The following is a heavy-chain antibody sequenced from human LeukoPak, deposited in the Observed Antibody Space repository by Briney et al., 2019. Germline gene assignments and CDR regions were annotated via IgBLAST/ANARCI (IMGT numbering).Heavy chain of an antibody. J-gene: IGHJ4*02. V-gene: IGHV1-18*01. D-gene: IGHD1-26*01. Sequence: ASVKVSCKASGYTFTSYAMNWVRQAPGQGLEWMGWISAYNGNTNYAQKLQGRVTMTTDTSTSTAYMELRSLRSDDTAVYYCARDHRYTGTYYGGNLDYFDYWGQGTLVSVSA. CDR1: GYTFTSYA. CDR3: ARDHRYTGTYYGGNLDYFDY. CDR2: ISAYNGNT.